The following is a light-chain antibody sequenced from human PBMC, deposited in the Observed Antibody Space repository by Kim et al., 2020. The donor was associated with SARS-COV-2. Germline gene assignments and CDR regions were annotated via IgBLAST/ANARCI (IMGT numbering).Light chain of an antibody. CDR1: QSISSW. Sequence: DIQMTQSPSTLSASVGYRVTITCRASQSISSWLAWYQQKPGKAPTLLIYDASDLESGVPSRFSGSGSGTEFTLTISSLQPDDFATYYCQQYNSYPITFGQGTRLEIK. J-gene: IGKJ5*01. CDR3: QQYNSYPIT. V-gene: IGKV1-5*01. CDR2: DAS.